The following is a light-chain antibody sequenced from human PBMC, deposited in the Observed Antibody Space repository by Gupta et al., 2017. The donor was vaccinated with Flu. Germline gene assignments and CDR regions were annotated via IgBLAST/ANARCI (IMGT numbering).Light chain of an antibody. J-gene: IGKJ2*01. CDR2: KAS. V-gene: IGKV1-5*03. CDR1: PSINTW. Sequence: DIQMTQTPSILSASVGDKVTITCRASPSINTWLAWYQQKSGNAPTVLIYKASTLKSGVPSRFSGSGSGTEFTLTISGLQPDDFATYYCQQYHSYPITFGQGTKVEIK. CDR3: QQYHSYPIT.